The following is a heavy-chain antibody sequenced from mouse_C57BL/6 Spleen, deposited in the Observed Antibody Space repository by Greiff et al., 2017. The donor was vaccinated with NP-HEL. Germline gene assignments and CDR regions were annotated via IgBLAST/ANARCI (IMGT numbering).Heavy chain of an antibody. CDR2: FHPYNDDT. Sequence: VQVVESGAELVKPGASVKMSCKASGYTFTTYPIEWMKQNHGKSLEWIGNFHPYNDDTKYNEKFKGKATLTVEKSSSTVYLELSRLTSDDSAVYYCARRGIRYSNYAFDYWGQGTTLTVSS. V-gene: IGHV1-47*01. CDR1: GYTFTTYP. D-gene: IGHD2-5*01. CDR3: ARRGIRYSNYAFDY. J-gene: IGHJ2*01.